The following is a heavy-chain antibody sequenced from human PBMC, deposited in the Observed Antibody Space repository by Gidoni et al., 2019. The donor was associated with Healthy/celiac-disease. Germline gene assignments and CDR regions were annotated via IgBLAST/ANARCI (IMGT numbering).Heavy chain of an antibody. CDR2: INAGNGNT. CDR1: GYTFTIYA. D-gene: IGHD3-9*01. V-gene: IGHV1-3*01. CDR3: ARGPGRAIILNRASYFDY. J-gene: IGHJ4*02. Sequence: QVQLVQSGAEAKKTGASVKVSCKASGYTFTIYAMHWVRQAPGQRLEWMGWINAGNGNTKYSQKFQGRVTITRDTSASTAYMELSSLRSEDTAVYYCARGPGRAIILNRASYFDYWGQGTLVTVSS.